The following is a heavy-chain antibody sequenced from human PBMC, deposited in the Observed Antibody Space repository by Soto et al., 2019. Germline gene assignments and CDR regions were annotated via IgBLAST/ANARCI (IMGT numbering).Heavy chain of an antibody. CDR1: GRTFSSYT. J-gene: IGHJ5*02. V-gene: IGHV1-69*02. CDR3: ARGIAVNWFDP. CDR2: IIPILGIA. Sequence: QVQLVQSGAEVKKPGSSVKVSCTASGRTFSSYTISWVRQAPGQGLEWMGRIIPILGIANYAQKFQGRVTITADKSTSTAYMELSSLRSEVTAVYYCARGIAVNWFDPWGQGTLVTVSS. D-gene: IGHD6-13*01.